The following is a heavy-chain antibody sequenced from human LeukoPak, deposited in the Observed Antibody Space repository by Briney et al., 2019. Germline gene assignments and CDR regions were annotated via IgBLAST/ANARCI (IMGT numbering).Heavy chain of an antibody. CDR2: INHSGST. Sequence: SETLSLTCAVYGGSFSGYYWSWIRQPPGKGLEWIGEINHSGSTNYNPSLKGRVTISVDTSKNQFSLKLSSVTAADTAVYYCARGNLDSSGYIDYWGQGTLVTVSS. V-gene: IGHV4-34*01. D-gene: IGHD3-22*01. J-gene: IGHJ4*02. CDR1: GGSFSGYY. CDR3: ARGNLDSSGYIDY.